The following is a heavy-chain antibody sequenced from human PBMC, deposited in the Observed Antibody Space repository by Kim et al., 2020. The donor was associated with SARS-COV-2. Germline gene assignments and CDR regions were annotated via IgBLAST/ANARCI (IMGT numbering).Heavy chain of an antibody. CDR1: GFTFSNAW. CDR3: TTGAITMVRGVMGYYYGMDV. V-gene: IGHV3-15*01. CDR2: IKSKTDGGTT. J-gene: IGHJ6*02. D-gene: IGHD3-10*01. Sequence: GGSLRLSCAASGFTFSNAWMSWVRQAPGKGLEWVGRIKSKTDGGTTEYAAPVKGRFTISRDDSKNTLYLQMNSLKTEDTAVYYCTTGAITMVRGVMGYYYGMDVWGQGTTVTVSS.